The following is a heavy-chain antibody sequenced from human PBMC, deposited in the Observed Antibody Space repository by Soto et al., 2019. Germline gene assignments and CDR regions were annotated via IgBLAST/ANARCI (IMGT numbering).Heavy chain of an antibody. D-gene: IGHD5-12*01. CDR3: ARDIQDGYNFSGWFDP. Sequence: QVQLVQSGAEVKKPGSSVKVSCKASGGTFSSYAISWVRQSPGQGLEWMGGIIPIFGTANYAQKFQGRVTITADESTSTAYMELSSLRSEDTAVYYCARDIQDGYNFSGWFDPWGQGTLVTVSS. CDR1: GGTFSSYA. CDR2: IIPIFGTA. V-gene: IGHV1-69*01. J-gene: IGHJ5*02.